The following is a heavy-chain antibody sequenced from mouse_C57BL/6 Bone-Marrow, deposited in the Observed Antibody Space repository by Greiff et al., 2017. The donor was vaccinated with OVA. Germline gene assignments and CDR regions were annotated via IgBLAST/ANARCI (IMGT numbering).Heavy chain of an antibody. V-gene: IGHV1-64*01. CDR2: IHPNSGST. Sequence: QVHVKQPGAELVRPGTSVKLSCKASGYTFTSYWMHWVKQRPGQGLEWIGMIHPNSGSTNYNEKFKSKATLTVDKSSSTAYMQLSSLTSEDSAVYDCARSGYYYGSSYGAMDYWGQGTSVTVSS. CDR3: ARSGYYYGSSYGAMDY. J-gene: IGHJ4*01. D-gene: IGHD1-1*01. CDR1: GYTFTSYW.